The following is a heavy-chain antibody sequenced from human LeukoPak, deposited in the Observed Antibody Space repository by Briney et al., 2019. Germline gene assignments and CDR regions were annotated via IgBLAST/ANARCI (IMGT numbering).Heavy chain of an antibody. CDR1: GFTFSSYG. CDR3: ARGPDYYDSSGYFVDFDY. D-gene: IGHD3-22*01. V-gene: IGHV3-33*01. J-gene: IGHJ4*02. CDR2: IWYDGSNK. Sequence: PGGSLRLSCAASGFTFSSYGMHWVRQAPGKGLEWVAVIWYDGSNKYYADSVKGRFTISRDNSKNTLYLQMNSLRAEDTAVYYCARGPDYYDSSGYFVDFDYWGQGTLVTVSS.